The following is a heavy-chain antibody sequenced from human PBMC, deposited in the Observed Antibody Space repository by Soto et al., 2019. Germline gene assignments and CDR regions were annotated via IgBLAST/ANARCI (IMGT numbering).Heavy chain of an antibody. CDR1: GGSISSSTY. CDR3: AGDSSGRAPTNYFDY. J-gene: IGHJ4*02. CDR2: IHYSGST. D-gene: IGHD3-22*01. V-gene: IGHV4-39*07. Sequence: SETLSLTCTVSGGSISSSTYWGWIRQPPGKGLEWIATIHYSGSTSHNPSLKSRVTISVDTSKNQFSLKLSSVTAADTAVYYCAGDSSGRAPTNYFDYWGQGTLVTVSS.